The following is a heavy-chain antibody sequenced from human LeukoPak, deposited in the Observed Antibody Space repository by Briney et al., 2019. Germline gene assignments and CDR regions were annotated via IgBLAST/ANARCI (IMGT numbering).Heavy chain of an antibody. CDR3: ARDSHKFDSSGYYPDAFDI. J-gene: IGHJ3*02. D-gene: IGHD3-22*01. V-gene: IGHV3-21*01. CDR1: GFTFSSYS. Sequence: GGSLRLSCAASGFTFSSYSMNWVRQAPGKGLEWVSSISSSSYIYYADSVKGRFTISRDNAKNSLYLQMNSLRAEDTAVYYCARDSHKFDSSGYYPDAFDIWGQGTMVTVSS. CDR2: ISSSSYI.